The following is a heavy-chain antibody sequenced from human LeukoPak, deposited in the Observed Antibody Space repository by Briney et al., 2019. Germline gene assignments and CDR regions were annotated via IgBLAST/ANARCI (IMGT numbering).Heavy chain of an antibody. CDR1: GFTFSSYA. J-gene: IGHJ4*02. D-gene: IGHD3-22*01. Sequence: PGRSLRLSCAASGFTFSSYAMHWVRQAPGKGLEWVAVISYDGSNKYYADSVKGRFNISRENSKNTLYLQMNSLRAEDTAVYYCAKSYYYDKLAYSWGQGTLLTVSS. CDR3: AKSYYYDKLAYS. V-gene: IGHV3-30*18. CDR2: ISYDGSNK.